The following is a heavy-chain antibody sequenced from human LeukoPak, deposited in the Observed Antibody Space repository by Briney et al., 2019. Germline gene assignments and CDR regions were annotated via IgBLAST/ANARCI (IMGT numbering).Heavy chain of an antibody. Sequence: GSLRLSCAASGFTFSSYWMSWVRQAPGKGLEWVASIKEDGSDKYYVDSVKGRFTISRDNTKNSLYLQMNSLRAEDTAVYYCARGGRWLNDWGQGTLVTVSS. CDR2: IKEDGSDK. CDR1: GFTFSSYW. V-gene: IGHV3-7*01. J-gene: IGHJ4*02. D-gene: IGHD5-24*01. CDR3: ARGGRWLND.